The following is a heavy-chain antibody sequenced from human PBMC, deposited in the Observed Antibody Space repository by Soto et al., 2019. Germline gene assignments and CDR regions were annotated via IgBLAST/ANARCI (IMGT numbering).Heavy chain of an antibody. CDR3: ARGLFPWFFDL. J-gene: IGHJ2*01. Sequence: QVQLQQWGAGLWKPSETLSLTCAVYGGSFSDYYWTWIRQPPGKGLEWIGEIYHTGSTNYNPSLKSRGTITVDTSKTQFSLKLSSVTAADTAVYYCARGLFPWFFDLWGPGTLVTVSS. V-gene: IGHV4-34*01. CDR2: IYHTGST. CDR1: GGSFSDYY.